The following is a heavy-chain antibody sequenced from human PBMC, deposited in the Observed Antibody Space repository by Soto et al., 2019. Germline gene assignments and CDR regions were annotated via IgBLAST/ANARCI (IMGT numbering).Heavy chain of an antibody. J-gene: IGHJ4*02. Sequence: SETLSLSCTVSGGSISNYYWSWIRQSPGKGLEWIGYIHYSGSTNYNPSLKSRVTISEDLSKNQFSLNLSSVTAADTAVYYCARDVAYDSSGYYYGAYFDYWGQGALVTVSS. CDR3: ARDVAYDSSGYYYGAYFDY. D-gene: IGHD3-22*01. V-gene: IGHV4-59*01. CDR2: IHYSGST. CDR1: GGSISNYY.